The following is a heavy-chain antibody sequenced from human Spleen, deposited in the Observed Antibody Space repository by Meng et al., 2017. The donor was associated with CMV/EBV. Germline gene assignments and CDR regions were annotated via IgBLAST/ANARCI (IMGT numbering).Heavy chain of an antibody. D-gene: IGHD3-3*01. V-gene: IGHV4-34*01. J-gene: IGHJ4*02. CDR1: GGSFSGYY. CDR3: ARGLRFLNY. Sequence: SETVSLTCAVYGGSFSGYYWSWIRQPPGKGLEWIGEINHSGSTNYNPSLKSRVTISVDTSKNQFSLKLSSVTAADTAVYYCARGLRFLNYWGQGTLVTVSS. CDR2: INHSGST.